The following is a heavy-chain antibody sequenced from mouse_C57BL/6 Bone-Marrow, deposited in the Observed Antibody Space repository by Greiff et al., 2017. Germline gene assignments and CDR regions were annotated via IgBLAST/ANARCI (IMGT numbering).Heavy chain of an antibody. J-gene: IGHJ3*01. Sequence: VQLQQSGAELARPGASVKMSCKASGYTFTSYTMHWVKQRPGQGLAWIGYINPSSGYTKSNQKFKDKATLTADKSSSTAYMQLSSLTSEDSAVYYCARSSWFAYWGQGTLVTVSA. CDR3: ARSSWFAY. CDR1: GYTFTSYT. CDR2: INPSSGYT. V-gene: IGHV1-4*01.